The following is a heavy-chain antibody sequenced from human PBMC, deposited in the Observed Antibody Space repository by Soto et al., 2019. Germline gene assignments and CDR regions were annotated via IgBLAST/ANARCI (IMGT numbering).Heavy chain of an antibody. V-gene: IGHV1-46*01. CDR3: GREYFDSRGTPPGD. D-gene: IGHD3-22*01. CDR2: INPGGGYT. J-gene: IGHJ4*02. CDR1: GYTFTHCY. Sequence: ASVKVSCKTSGYTFTHCYMHWVRLAPGQGLEWMGVINPGGGYTTYAQKFQGRVTMTRDTSTSTVYMELSSLKSEDTAVYYCGREYFDSRGTPPGDWGQGTLVTVSS.